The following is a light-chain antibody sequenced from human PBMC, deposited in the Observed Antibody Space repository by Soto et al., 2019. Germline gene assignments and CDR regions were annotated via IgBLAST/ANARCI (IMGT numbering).Light chain of an antibody. CDR1: YSNIGRYP. J-gene: IGLJ7*01. CDR3: AAWGANRDLL. V-gene: IGLV1-44*01. CDR2: VDN. Sequence: QSVLIQAPSASGTPGQTVTISCSGDYSNIGRYPVNWYQQVPGMAPRLLIYVDNQRPSGVPARFSASRSGASASLAISGLQSADEADYYCAAWGANRDLLFGGGTQLTVL.